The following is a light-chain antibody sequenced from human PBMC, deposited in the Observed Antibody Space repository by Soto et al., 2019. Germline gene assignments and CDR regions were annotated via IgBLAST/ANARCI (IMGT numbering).Light chain of an antibody. CDR1: KLGDKY. J-gene: IGLJ1*01. CDR2: QDG. CDR3: QAWDSSTEV. V-gene: IGLV3-1*01. Sequence: SYELTQPPSVSVSPGQTASITCSGDKLGDKYASWYQQKPGQSPVLVIYQDGKRPSGVPERFSGSNSGNTATLTISETQAMDEADYYCQAWDSSTEVFVTGTKVTVL.